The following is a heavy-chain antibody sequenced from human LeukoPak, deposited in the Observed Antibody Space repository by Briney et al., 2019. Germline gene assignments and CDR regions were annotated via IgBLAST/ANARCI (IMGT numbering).Heavy chain of an antibody. CDR2: IIPIFGTA. Sequence: SVKVSCKASGYTFTSYAMNWVRQAPGQGLEWMGGIIPIFGTANYAQKFQGRVTITADESTSTAYMELSSLRSEDTAVYYCAREIGRYGDLPGWFDPWGQGTLVTVSS. V-gene: IGHV1-69*13. CDR1: GYTFTSYA. CDR3: AREIGRYGDLPGWFDP. J-gene: IGHJ5*02. D-gene: IGHD4-17*01.